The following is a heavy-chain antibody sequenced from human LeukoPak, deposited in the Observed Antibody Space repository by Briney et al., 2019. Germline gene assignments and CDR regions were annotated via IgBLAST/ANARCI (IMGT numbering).Heavy chain of an antibody. CDR2: IYTSGST. J-gene: IGHJ6*03. CDR1: GGSISSYY. Sequence: SDTVSLTCTVCGGSISSYYGRWLRQPAGEGLECIGRIYTSGSTNYNPSLKSRVTMSVDTSKNQFSLKLSSVTAADTAVYYCARAGYSSSRRNYYYMDVWGKGTTVAVSS. D-gene: IGHD6-6*01. V-gene: IGHV4-4*07. CDR3: ARAGYSSSRRNYYYMDV.